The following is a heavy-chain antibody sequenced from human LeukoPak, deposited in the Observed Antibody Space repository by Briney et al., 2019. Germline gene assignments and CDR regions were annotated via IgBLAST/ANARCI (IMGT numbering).Heavy chain of an antibody. J-gene: IGHJ4*02. CDR3: AREDVAAALDY. V-gene: IGHV3-30*03. CDR1: GFTFSSYS. CDR2: ISYDGSNK. Sequence: GGSLRLSCAASGFTFSSYSMNWVRQAPGKGLEWVAVISYDGSNKYYADSVKGRFTISRDNSKNTLYLQMNSLRAEDTAVYYCAREDVAAALDYWGQGTLVTVSS. D-gene: IGHD6-13*01.